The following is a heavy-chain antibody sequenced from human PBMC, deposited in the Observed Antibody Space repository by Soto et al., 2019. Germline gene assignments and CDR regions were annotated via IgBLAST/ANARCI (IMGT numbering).Heavy chain of an antibody. CDR2: ITSGSSYI. V-gene: IGHV3-21*01. CDR1: GFTFSGYT. CDR3: ARSSFDY. J-gene: IGHJ4*02. Sequence: PGGSLRLSCAASGFTFSGYTMNWVRQAPGKGLEWVSSITSGSSYIYYADSVKGRFTISRDNAKNSLYLQINSLRAEDTAMYYCARSSFDYWCQGTLVTVSS.